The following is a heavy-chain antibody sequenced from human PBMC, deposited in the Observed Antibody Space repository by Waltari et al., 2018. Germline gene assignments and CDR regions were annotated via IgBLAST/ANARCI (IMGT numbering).Heavy chain of an antibody. D-gene: IGHD1-1*01. V-gene: IGHV1-18*01. J-gene: IGHJ6*02. CDR1: GSTFTSYG. Sequence: QVQLVQSGAEVKKPGASVMVSCKASGSTFTSYGISWVRPAPGQGLEWMGWISAYNGNTNYAQKLQGRVTMTTDTSTSTAYMELRSLRSDDTAVYYCASGRGLEPNPYYYYGMDVWGQGTTVTVSS. CDR3: ASGRGLEPNPYYYYGMDV. CDR2: ISAYNGNT.